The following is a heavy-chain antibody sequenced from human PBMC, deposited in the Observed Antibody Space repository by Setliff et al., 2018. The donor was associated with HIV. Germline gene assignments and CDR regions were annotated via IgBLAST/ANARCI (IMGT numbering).Heavy chain of an antibody. Sequence: PGESLKISCKASGYTFTNYWIGWVRQMPGKGLEWMGVIYPGDSDTRYSPSFQGQVTLSVDKSISTAYLQWSSLKASDTAMYYCVRHVSSSAVFDPWGQGTLVTVSS. D-gene: IGHD3-10*01. CDR3: VRHVSSSAVFDP. CDR1: GYTFTNYW. V-gene: IGHV5-51*01. CDR2: IYPGDSDT. J-gene: IGHJ5*02.